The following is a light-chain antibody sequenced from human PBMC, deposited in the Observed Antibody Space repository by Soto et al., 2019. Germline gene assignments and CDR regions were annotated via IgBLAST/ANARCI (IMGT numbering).Light chain of an antibody. Sequence: QSALTQPASVSGSPGQSITVSCTGSSSDFGDDKYVSWYQQQPGKGPNLLIYGVNSRPSGISNRFSGSKSGNTASLTISGLQVEDEAEYYCSAWDDSLNGVVFGGGTKLTVL. V-gene: IGLV2-14*01. J-gene: IGLJ2*01. CDR1: SSDFGDDKY. CDR2: GVN. CDR3: SAWDDSLNGVV.